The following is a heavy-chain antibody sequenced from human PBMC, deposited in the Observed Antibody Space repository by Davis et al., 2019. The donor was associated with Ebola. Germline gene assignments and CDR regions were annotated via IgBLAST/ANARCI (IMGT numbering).Heavy chain of an antibody. J-gene: IGHJ4*02. V-gene: IGHV1-46*01. CDR1: GYTFTSYY. D-gene: IGHD3-22*01. CDR2: INPSGGST. CDR3: ARDVGQYDSSGYYVPFDY. Sequence: ASVKVSCKASGYTFTSYYMHWVRQAPGQGLEWMGIINPSGGSTSYAQKFQGRVTMTRDTSTSTVYMELSSLRSEDTAVYYCARDVGQYDSSGYYVPFDYWGQGTLVTVSS.